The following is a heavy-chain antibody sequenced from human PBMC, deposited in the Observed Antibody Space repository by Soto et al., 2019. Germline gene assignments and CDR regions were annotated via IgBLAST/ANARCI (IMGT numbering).Heavy chain of an antibody. CDR2: INPNSGGT. V-gene: IGHV1-2*02. Sequence: QVQLVQSGAEVKKPGASVKVSCKASGYTFSAYYMHWVRQAPGQGLEWMGWINPNSGGTNYAQKFQGRVTMTTDTSTSTAYMELRSLRSDDTAVYYCAREALQLWFDPWGQGTLVTVSS. CDR3: AREALQLWFDP. CDR1: GYTFSAYY. J-gene: IGHJ5*02. D-gene: IGHD1-1*01.